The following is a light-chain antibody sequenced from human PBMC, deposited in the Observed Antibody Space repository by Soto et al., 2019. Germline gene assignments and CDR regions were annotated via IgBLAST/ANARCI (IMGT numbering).Light chain of an antibody. Sequence: EIVLTQSPGTLSLSPGERATLSCRASQSVSSSYLAWYQQKPGQAPRLLIYGASSRATGIPDRFSGSGSGTDFTLTSNRLEPEDFAVYYCQQYGSSLLFGGGTKVEIK. CDR2: GAS. V-gene: IGKV3-20*01. CDR1: QSVSSSY. J-gene: IGKJ4*02. CDR3: QQYGSSLL.